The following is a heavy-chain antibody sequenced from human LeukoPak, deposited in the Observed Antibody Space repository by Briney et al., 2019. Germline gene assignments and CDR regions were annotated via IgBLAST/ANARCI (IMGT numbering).Heavy chain of an antibody. CDR2: ISAYVGNA. D-gene: IGHD1-26*01. V-gene: IGHV1-18*01. Sequence: GASVKVSCTASGYTFTSYGISWVRQAPGQGLEWMGGISAYVGNANYAQKVQGRVTMTTDTSTSTAYMELRSLRSDEKAVDYCARNIVGVQSGLTVFDYWGQGTLVTVSS. J-gene: IGHJ4*02. CDR3: ARNIVGVQSGLTVFDY. CDR1: GYTFTSYG.